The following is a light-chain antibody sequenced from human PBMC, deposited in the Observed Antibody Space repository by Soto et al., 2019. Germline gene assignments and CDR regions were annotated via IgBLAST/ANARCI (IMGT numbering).Light chain of an antibody. CDR1: GPYIEVNA. CDR2: NDL. J-gene: IGLJ1*01. CDR3: CSYAGGYTYL. V-gene: IGLV1-44*01. Sequence: QSVLTQPPSASGTPGQRVPISCSASGPYIEVNAINWYQQVPGTAPRLLIYNDLQRPSGVPDRFSGSKSGNTASLTISGLQAEDEADYFCCSYAGGYTYLFGTGTKVTVL.